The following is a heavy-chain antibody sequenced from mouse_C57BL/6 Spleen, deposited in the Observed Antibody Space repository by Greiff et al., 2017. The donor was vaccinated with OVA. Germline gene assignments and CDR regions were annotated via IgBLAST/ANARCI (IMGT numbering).Heavy chain of an antibody. J-gene: IGHJ2*01. Sequence: EVKLMESGGGLVKPGGSLKLSCAASGFTFSSYAMSWVRQTPEKRLEWVATISDGGSYTYYPDNVKGRFTISRDNAKNNLYLQMSHLKSEDTAMYYCAREDYGSSSFDYWGQGTTLTVSS. CDR1: GFTFSSYA. CDR2: ISDGGSYT. CDR3: AREDYGSSSFDY. V-gene: IGHV5-4*01. D-gene: IGHD1-1*01.